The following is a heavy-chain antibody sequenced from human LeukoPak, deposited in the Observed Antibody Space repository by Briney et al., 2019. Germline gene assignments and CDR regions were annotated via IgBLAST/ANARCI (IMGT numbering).Heavy chain of an antibody. CDR2: INWNSDSI. D-gene: IGHD2-21*02. CDR1: GFTFDDYA. CDR3: AREGDNHYYMDV. Sequence: GRSLRLSCAVSGFTFDDYAMHWVRQVPGKGLEWVSGINWNSDSIGYAVRGRFTISRDNAKNSLYLQMNSLRAEDTALYYCAREGDNHYYMDVWGKGTTVTVSS. J-gene: IGHJ6*03. V-gene: IGHV3-9*01.